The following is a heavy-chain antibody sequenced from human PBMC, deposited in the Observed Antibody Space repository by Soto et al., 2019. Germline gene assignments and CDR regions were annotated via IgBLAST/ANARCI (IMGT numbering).Heavy chain of an antibody. D-gene: IGHD6-19*01. CDR2: ISYDGSNK. CDR3: ARDGEYSSGWYIFRPAWYWYFDL. J-gene: IGHJ2*01. Sequence: QVQLVESGGGVVQPGRSLRLSCAASGFTFSSYAMHWVRQAPGKGLEWVAVISYDGSNKYYADSVKGRFTISRDNSKNTLYLQMNSRRAEDTAVYYCARDGEYSSGWYIFRPAWYWYFDLWGRGTLVTVSS. V-gene: IGHV3-30-3*01. CDR1: GFTFSSYA.